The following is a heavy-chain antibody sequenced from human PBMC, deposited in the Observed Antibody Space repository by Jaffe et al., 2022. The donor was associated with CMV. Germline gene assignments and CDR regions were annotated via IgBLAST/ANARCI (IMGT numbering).Heavy chain of an antibody. CDR3: AKGQWEPPARGYYYYGMDV. CDR2: ISGSGGST. V-gene: IGHV3-23*01. J-gene: IGHJ6*02. CDR1: GFTFSSYA. D-gene: IGHD1-26*01. Sequence: EVQLLESGGGLVQPGGSLRLSCAASGFTFSSYAMSWVRQAPGKGLEWVSAISGSGGSTYYADSVKGRFTISRDNSKNTLYLQMNSLRAEDTAVYYCAKGQWEPPARGYYYYGMDVWGQGTTVTVSS.